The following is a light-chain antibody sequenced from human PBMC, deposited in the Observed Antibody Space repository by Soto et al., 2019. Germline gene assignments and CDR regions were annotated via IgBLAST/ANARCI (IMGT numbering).Light chain of an antibody. Sequence: DVVMTQSPLSLPVTLGQPASITCRSSQSLVYSDGNTYLNWFQQRPGQPPRRLIHKVSNRDSGVPDRFSGSGSGTDFTLKISRVEAEDVGVYYCMQGTHWPPVTFGQGTKLEIK. CDR2: KVS. CDR1: QSLVYSDGNTY. J-gene: IGKJ2*01. CDR3: MQGTHWPPVT. V-gene: IGKV2-30*01.